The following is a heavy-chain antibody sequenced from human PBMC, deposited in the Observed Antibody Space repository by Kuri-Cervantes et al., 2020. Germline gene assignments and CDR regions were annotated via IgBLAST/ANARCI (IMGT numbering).Heavy chain of an antibody. CDR2: IRGSGDNT. D-gene: IGHD3-22*01. CDR3: ASFYDSSGYYRY. CDR1: GFTFSSYA. J-gene: IGHJ4*02. V-gene: IGHV3-23*01. Sequence: GGSLRLSCAASGFTFSSYAMSWVRQAPGKGLEWVSGIRGSGDNTNYADSVKGRFTISRDNSKNTLYLQMNSLRAEDTAVYYCASFYDSSGYYRYWGQGTLVTVSS.